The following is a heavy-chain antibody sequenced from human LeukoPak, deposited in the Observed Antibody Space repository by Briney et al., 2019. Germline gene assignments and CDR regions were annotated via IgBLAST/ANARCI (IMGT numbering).Heavy chain of an antibody. Sequence: GASVKVSCKAPGYTFTNYGINWVRQAPGQGLEWMGWISTYNGNTNYAQRLQGRVTMTTDTSTSTAYMELRSLRSDDTAVFYCARGTRPGPLLHLAYWGQGTRVTVSS. CDR2: ISTYNGNT. D-gene: IGHD2-2*01. CDR3: ARGTRPGPLLHLAY. J-gene: IGHJ4*02. V-gene: IGHV1-18*01. CDR1: GYTFTNYG.